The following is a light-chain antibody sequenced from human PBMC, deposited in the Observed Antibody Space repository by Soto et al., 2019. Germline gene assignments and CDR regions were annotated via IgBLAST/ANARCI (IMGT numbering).Light chain of an antibody. V-gene: IGKV1-39*01. CDR3: QQSFTIPIT. CDR2: AAS. Sequence: IQMTQSPSSLSASVGDRITITCPASQSISSYLNWYQQKPGKAPKLLIYAASSLQSGVPSRFSGSGSGTDFTLTINSLQPEDFATYYCQQSFTIPITFGQGTRLEIK. CDR1: QSISSY. J-gene: IGKJ5*01.